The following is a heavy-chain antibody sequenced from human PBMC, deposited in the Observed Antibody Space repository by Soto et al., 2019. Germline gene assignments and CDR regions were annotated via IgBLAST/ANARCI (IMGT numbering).Heavy chain of an antibody. CDR2: VSSDGGRT. J-gene: IGHJ2*01. CDR3: VKDQTGDLVWYFDL. D-gene: IGHD7-27*01. CDR1: GFAFSKYA. V-gene: IGHV3-23*01. Sequence: EMQLLESGGGLAQPGGSLRLSCVASGFAFSKYAINWVRQAPEKGLEWVSSVSSDGGRTYYADSVKGRFTISRDNSKNTVFLQMDTLSAEDSAVYFCVKDQTGDLVWYFDLWGRGTLVTGPS.